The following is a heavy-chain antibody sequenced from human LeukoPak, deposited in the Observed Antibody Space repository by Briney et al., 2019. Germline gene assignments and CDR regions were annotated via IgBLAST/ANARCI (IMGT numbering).Heavy chain of an antibody. CDR2: ISVYNGNT. Sequence: ASVKVSCKASGYTFTSYGISWVRQAPGQGLEWMGWISVYNGNTNYAQKPQGRVTMTTDTSTSTAYMELRSLRSDDTAVYYCARAYSSSFDFDYWGQGTLVTVSS. CDR3: ARAYSSSFDFDY. V-gene: IGHV1-18*01. J-gene: IGHJ4*02. D-gene: IGHD6-6*01. CDR1: GYTFTSYG.